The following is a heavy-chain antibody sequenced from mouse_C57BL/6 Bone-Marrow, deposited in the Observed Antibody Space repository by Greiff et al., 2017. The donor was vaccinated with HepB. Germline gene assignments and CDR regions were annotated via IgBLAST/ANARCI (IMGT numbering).Heavy chain of an antibody. CDR3: ASMGPLPPFAY. D-gene: IGHD1-1*02. Sequence: VKLVESGPGLVAPSQSLSITCTVSGFSLTSYAISWVRQPPGKGLEWLGVIWTDGGTNYNSALKSRLSISKDNSKSQVFLKMNSLQTDDTARYYCASMGPLPPFAYWGQGTLVTVSA. J-gene: IGHJ3*01. V-gene: IGHV2-9-1*01. CDR2: IWTDGGT. CDR1: GFSLTSYA.